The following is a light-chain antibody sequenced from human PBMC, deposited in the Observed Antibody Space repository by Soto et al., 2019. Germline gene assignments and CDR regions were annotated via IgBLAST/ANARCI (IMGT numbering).Light chain of an antibody. CDR1: ESVSNS. CDR2: NAS. J-gene: IGKJ5*01. CDR3: QQYGSSPPIS. V-gene: IGKV3-20*01. Sequence: DILLTQSPFTMSLFVGERAPLSCRASESVSNSLAWYQHKPGQAPRLLIYNASNRATGIPARFSGSGSGTDFTLTISRLEPEDFAVYYCQQYGSSPPISFGQGTRLEIK.